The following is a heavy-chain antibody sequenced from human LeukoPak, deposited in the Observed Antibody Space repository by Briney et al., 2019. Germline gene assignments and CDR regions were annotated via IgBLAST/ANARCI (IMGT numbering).Heavy chain of an antibody. CDR1: GGSISSSSYY. V-gene: IGHV4-39*01. CDR3: ARYGTYYYYYYMDV. CDR2: IYYSGST. J-gene: IGHJ6*03. D-gene: IGHD4-17*01. Sequence: PSETLSLTCTVSGGSISSSSYYWGWIRQPPGKGLEWIGSIYYSGSTYYNPSLKSRVTISVDTSKNQFSLKLSSVTAADTAVYYCARYGTYYYYYYMDVWGKGTTVTVSS.